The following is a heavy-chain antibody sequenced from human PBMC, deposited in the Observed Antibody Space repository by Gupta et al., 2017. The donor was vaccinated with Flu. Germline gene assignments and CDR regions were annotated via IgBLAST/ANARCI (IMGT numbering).Heavy chain of an antibody. D-gene: IGHD2-2*02. CDR2: ISGSGGST. V-gene: IGHV3-23*01. J-gene: IGHJ3*02. Sequence: KGLEWVSAISGSGGSTYYADSVKGRFTISRDNSKNTLYLQMNSLRAEDTAVYYCAYLTYRYCSSTSCYNPGIWGQGTMVTVSS. CDR3: AYLTYRYCSSTSCYNPGI.